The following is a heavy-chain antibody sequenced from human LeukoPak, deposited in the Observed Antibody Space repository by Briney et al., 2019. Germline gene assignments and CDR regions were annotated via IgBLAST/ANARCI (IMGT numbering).Heavy chain of an antibody. CDR2: ISYDGSNK. Sequence: PGRSLRLSCAASGFTFSSYGMHWVRQAPGKGLEWVAVISYDGSNKYYADSVKGRFTISRDNAKNSMYLQMDSLRVEDTAVYYCGRDFAGFFDYWGQGTLVTVSS. CDR1: GFTFSSYG. V-gene: IGHV3-30*03. D-gene: IGHD3-10*01. CDR3: GRDFAGFFDY. J-gene: IGHJ4*02.